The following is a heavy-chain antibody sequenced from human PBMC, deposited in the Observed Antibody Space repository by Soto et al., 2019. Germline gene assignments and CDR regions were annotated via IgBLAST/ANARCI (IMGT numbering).Heavy chain of an antibody. CDR3: ARGAYSSSWYEKYYYYGMDV. V-gene: IGHV1-18*04. CDR2: ISAYNGNT. J-gene: IGHJ6*02. D-gene: IGHD6-13*01. Sequence: GASVKVSCKASGYTFTSYGISWVRQAPGQGLEWMGWISAYNGNTNYAQKLQGRVTMTTDTSTSTAYMELRSLRSDDTAVYYCARGAYSSSWYEKYYYYGMDVWGQGTTVTVSS. CDR1: GYTFTSYG.